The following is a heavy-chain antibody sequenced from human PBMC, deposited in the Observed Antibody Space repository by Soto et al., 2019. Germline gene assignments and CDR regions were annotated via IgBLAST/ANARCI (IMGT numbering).Heavy chain of an antibody. J-gene: IGHJ4*02. CDR3: ASTGGQGVVVITTWFDY. V-gene: IGHV1-69*01. Sequence: QVQLVQSGAEVKKPGSSVKVSCKASGGTFSSYAISWVRQAPGQRLTWMGGIIPIFGTANYAQKFQSRVPITADESTSTAYMGLSSLRSEDTAVYYCASTGGQGVVVITTWFDYWGQGTLVTVSS. CDR2: IIPIFGTA. CDR1: GGTFSSYA. D-gene: IGHD3-22*01.